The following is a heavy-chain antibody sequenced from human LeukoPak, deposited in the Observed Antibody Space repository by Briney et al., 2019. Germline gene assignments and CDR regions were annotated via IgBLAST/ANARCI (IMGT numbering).Heavy chain of an antibody. V-gene: IGHV4-39*07. J-gene: IGHJ6*03. Sequence: SETLSLTCSVSGDSFSSSTYYWGWVRQTPGKGLEWIGSTSYSGNAYYNPSLKSRVTISVDTSKNQFSLKLSSVTAADTAVYYCARGGSSSRYYYYYYMDVWGKGTTVTVSS. CDR1: GDSFSSSTYY. CDR3: ARGGSSSRYYYYYYMDV. CDR2: TSYSGNA. D-gene: IGHD6-13*01.